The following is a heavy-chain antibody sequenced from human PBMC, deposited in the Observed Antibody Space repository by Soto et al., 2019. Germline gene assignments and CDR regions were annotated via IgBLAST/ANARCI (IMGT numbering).Heavy chain of an antibody. CDR2: VYSSGTS. D-gene: IGHD1-1*01. Sequence: SETLSLTCSVSGGSINSYWWSWIRQPAGKGLQWSGRVYSSGTSDYTPPLNSRANLSVETSKSQFSLKLSSVTAADTAVYYCARDIGTFAYGEGYWGQGSLVTVSS. CDR1: GGSINSYW. J-gene: IGHJ4*02. V-gene: IGHV4-4*07. CDR3: ARDIGTFAYGEGY.